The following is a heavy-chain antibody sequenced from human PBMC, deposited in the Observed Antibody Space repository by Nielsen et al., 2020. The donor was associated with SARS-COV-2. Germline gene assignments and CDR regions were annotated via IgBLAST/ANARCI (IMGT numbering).Heavy chain of an antibody. D-gene: IGHD2/OR15-2a*01. V-gene: IGHV4-39*01. Sequence: SETLSLTCSVSGGSIGRSGFYWDWIRQPPGKGLEWIGSTYYSGSTFYNPSLKSRVTISVDTSNNQFFLKLSSVTASDTAIYYCARRARTTTTNLGRDYFYMDVWGKGTTFTVSS. CDR3: ARRARTTTTNLGRDYFYMDV. CDR1: GGSIGRSGFY. J-gene: IGHJ6*03. CDR2: TYYSGST.